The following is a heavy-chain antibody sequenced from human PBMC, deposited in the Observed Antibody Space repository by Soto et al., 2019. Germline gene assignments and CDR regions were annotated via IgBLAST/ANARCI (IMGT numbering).Heavy chain of an antibody. J-gene: IGHJ6*02. CDR2: INHSGST. CDR1: GGSFSCYY. CDR3: ASXGPWFGEFHYYYYGMDV. Sequence: KTSETLSLTCAVYGGSFSCYYWSWIRQPPGKGLEWIGEINHSGSTNYNPSLKSRVTISVDTSKNQFSLKLSSVTAADTAVYYCASXGPWFGEFHYYYYGMDVWGQGTTVTVSS. D-gene: IGHD3-10*01. V-gene: IGHV4-34*01.